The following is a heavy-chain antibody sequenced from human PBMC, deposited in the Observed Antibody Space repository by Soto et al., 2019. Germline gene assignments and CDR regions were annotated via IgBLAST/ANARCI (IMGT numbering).Heavy chain of an antibody. CDR1: GGSISSGNYY. CDR2: ISYSGST. V-gene: IGHV4-30-4*01. Sequence: SETLSLTCTVYGGSISSGNYYWSWIRQPPGKGLEWIGFISYSGSTYYNASLKSRFTISVDTSKNQFSLNLSFVTAADTAVYYCATMGTPATGLYYFDYWGQGTLVTVSS. CDR3: ATMGTPATGLYYFDY. D-gene: IGHD1-7*01. J-gene: IGHJ4*02.